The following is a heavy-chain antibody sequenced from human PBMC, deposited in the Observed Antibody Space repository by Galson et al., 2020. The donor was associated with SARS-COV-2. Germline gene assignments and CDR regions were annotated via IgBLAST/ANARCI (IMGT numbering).Heavy chain of an antibody. Sequence: SETLSLTCAVYGGSFSGYYWSWIRQPPGKGLEWIGEINHSGSTNYNPSLKSRVTISVDTSKNQFSLKLSSVTAADTAVYYCARTTVTSDDAFDIWGQGTMVTVSS. CDR2: INHSGST. D-gene: IGHD4-17*01. V-gene: IGHV4-34*01. J-gene: IGHJ3*02. CDR3: ARTTVTSDDAFDI. CDR1: GGSFSGYY.